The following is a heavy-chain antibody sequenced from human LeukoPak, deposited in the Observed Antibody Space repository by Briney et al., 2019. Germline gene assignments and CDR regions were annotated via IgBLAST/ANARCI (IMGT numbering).Heavy chain of an antibody. CDR3: AGGTSSWYGTTPMDY. CDR1: GGSISSYY. J-gene: IGHJ4*02. D-gene: IGHD6-13*01. V-gene: IGHV4-4*07. Sequence: PSETLSLTCTVSGGSISSYYWSWIRQPAGTGLEWIGRIYTSGSTNYNPSLKSRVTMSVDTSKNQFSLKPSSVTAADTAVYYCAGGTSSWYGTTPMDYWGQGTLVTVSS. CDR2: IYTSGST.